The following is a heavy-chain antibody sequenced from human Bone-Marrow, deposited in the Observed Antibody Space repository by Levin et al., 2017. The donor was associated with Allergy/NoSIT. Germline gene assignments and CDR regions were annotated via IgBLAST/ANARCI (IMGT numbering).Heavy chain of an antibody. V-gene: IGHV4-59*08. CDR3: ARSGYTSRALLAY. CDR1: GGSISGFY. Sequence: SETLSLTCSVSGGSISGFYWSWVRQSPGTELEWIANIYYNGTVNYNPSLKSRVTISADPSNNQISLNLRSGTAADTALYFCARSGYTSRALLAYWGRGTRVTVSS. D-gene: IGHD5-12*01. CDR2: IYYNGTV. J-gene: IGHJ4*02.